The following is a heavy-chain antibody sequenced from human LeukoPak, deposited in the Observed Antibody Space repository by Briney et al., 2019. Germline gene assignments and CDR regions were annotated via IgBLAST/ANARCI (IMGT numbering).Heavy chain of an antibody. CDR3: TEIVVVTNDAFDI. V-gene: IGHV3-15*01. Sequence: GGSLRLSCAASGFTFSNAWMSWVRQAPGKGLEWVGRIKSKTDGWTTDYAAPVKGRFTISRDDSKNTLYLQMNSLKTEDTAVYYCTEIVVVTNDAFDIWGQGTMVTVSS. CDR2: IKSKTDGWTT. D-gene: IGHD3-22*01. J-gene: IGHJ3*02. CDR1: GFTFSNAW.